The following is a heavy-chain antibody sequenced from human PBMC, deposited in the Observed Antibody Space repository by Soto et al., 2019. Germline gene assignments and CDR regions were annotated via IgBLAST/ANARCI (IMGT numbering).Heavy chain of an antibody. V-gene: IGHV4-30-2*01. Sequence: SETLSLTCAVSGGSISSGGYSWSWIRQPPGKGLEWIGYIYHSGSTYYNPSLKSRVTISVDRSKNQFSLKLSSVTAADTAVYYCARVSSGAVVPAPFYYFDYWGQGTLVTVSS. CDR2: IYHSGST. J-gene: IGHJ4*02. CDR3: ARVSSGAVVPAPFYYFDY. D-gene: IGHD2-2*01. CDR1: GGSISSGGYS.